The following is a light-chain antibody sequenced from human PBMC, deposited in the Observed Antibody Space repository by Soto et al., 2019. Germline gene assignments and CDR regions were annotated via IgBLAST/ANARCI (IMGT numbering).Light chain of an antibody. Sequence: IQMTQSPSTLSASLGDRVTITCRASQNVTTWLAWYQHKPGKAPKLLLYDVSNLESGVPSRFSGSGSGTEFTLTISSLQSDDFATYFCQQYDSYRTFGQGTKVDIK. CDR3: QQYDSYRT. CDR1: QNVTTW. V-gene: IGKV1-5*01. CDR2: DVS. J-gene: IGKJ1*01.